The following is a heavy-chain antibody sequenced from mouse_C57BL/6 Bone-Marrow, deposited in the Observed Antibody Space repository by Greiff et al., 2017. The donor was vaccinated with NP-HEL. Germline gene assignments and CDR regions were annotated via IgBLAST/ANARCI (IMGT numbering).Heavy chain of an antibody. Sequence: EVKLVESGGGLVQPGGSLKLSCAASGFTFSDYGMAWVRQAPRKGPAWVAFISNLAYSIYYADTVTGRFTISRENAKNTLYLEMSSLRSEDTAMYYCAREEAGTFDYWGQGTTLTVSS. D-gene: IGHD4-1*01. CDR3: AREEAGTFDY. CDR2: ISNLAYSI. V-gene: IGHV5-15*01. CDR1: GFTFSDYG. J-gene: IGHJ2*01.